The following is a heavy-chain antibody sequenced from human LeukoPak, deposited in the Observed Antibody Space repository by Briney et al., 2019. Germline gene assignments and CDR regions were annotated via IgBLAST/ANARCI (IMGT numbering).Heavy chain of an antibody. D-gene: IGHD4-23*01. Sequence: SETLSLTCTVAGGSTSSYYWTWIRQPPGRGLEWIGYIYYSGSANYDPSLKSRVTISVDTSKNQFSLKLSSVTAADTAIYYCARGPPTVVTPYWYFDLWGRGTLVTVSS. J-gene: IGHJ2*01. CDR2: IYYSGSA. CDR1: GGSTSSYY. V-gene: IGHV4-59*01. CDR3: ARGPPTVVTPYWYFDL.